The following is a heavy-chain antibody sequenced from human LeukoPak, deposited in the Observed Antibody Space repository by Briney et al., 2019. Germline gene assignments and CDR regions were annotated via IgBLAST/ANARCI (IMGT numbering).Heavy chain of an antibody. CDR3: ARSGYGDYDY. D-gene: IGHD4-17*01. CDR2: ISGSGAIT. J-gene: IGHJ4*02. CDR1: GFTFDDYG. Sequence: PGGSLRLSCAASGFTFDDYGMSWVRQAPGKGLEWVSAISGSGAITYYADSVKGRFTISRDNSKNTLYLQMNSLRVDDTAVYYCARSGYGDYDYWGQGTRVTVSS. V-gene: IGHV3-23*01.